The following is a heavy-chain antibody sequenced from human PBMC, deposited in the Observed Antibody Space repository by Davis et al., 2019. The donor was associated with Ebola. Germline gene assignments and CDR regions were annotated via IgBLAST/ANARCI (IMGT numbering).Heavy chain of an antibody. D-gene: IGHD3-3*01. CDR3: AGSGYPIYYYYGMDV. V-gene: IGHV4-59*12. Sequence: MPSETLSLTCTVSGGSISDYYWSWIRQSPGKGLEWIGNIFYSGSSSYIGSTNYHSSLTSRIFISVDTSKNQFSLKLNSVTAADTAVYYCAGSGYPIYYYYGMDVWGQGTTVTVSS. J-gene: IGHJ6*02. CDR1: GGSISDYY. CDR2: IFYSGSSSYIGST.